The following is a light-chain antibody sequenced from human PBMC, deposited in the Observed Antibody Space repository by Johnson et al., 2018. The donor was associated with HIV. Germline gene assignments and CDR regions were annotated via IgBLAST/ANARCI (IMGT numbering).Light chain of an antibody. Sequence: QPVLTQPPSVSAAPGQKVTISCSGSSSNIGNNYVSWYQQLPGTAPKLLIYDNNKRPSGIPDRFSGSKSGTSATLGIPGLPTGDEADYYCGTWDSSLSAYVFGTGTKVTVL. CDR2: DNN. J-gene: IGLJ1*01. CDR1: SSNIGNNY. V-gene: IGLV1-51*01. CDR3: GTWDSSLSAYV.